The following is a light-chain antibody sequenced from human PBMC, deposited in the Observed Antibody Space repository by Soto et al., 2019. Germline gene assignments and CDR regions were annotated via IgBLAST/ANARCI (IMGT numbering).Light chain of an antibody. CDR3: QQYKDWWT. CDR2: GAS. CDR1: QSIGTK. Sequence: TVFPPSPAALSVSPGESTTLSCRASQSIGTKVAWYQQKPGQAPRLLIYGASTWAAGIPARFSGSGSGTEFTLTITSLQSEDFAVYYCQQYKDWWTFGQGTKVDIK. J-gene: IGKJ1*01. V-gene: IGKV3-15*01.